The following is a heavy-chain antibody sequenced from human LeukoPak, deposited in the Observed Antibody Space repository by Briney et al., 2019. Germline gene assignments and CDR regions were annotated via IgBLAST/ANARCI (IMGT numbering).Heavy chain of an antibody. CDR3: ARMVVVTRHSQH. CDR1: GGSISSYY. Sequence: SETLSLTCTVSGGSISSYYWSWIRQPPGKGLEWIGYIYYSGSTNYNPSLKSRVTISVDTSKNQFSLKLSSVTAADTAVYYCARMVVVTRHSQHGGRGPLVTVSS. CDR2: IYYSGST. D-gene: IGHD4-23*01. J-gene: IGHJ1*01. V-gene: IGHV4-59*01.